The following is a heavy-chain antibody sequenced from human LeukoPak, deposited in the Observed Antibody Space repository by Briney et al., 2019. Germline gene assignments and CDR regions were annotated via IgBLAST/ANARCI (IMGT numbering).Heavy chain of an antibody. V-gene: IGHV4-31*03. CDR3: ASGNSGYDDAYYFDY. CDR1: GGSISSGGYY. D-gene: IGHD5-12*01. Sequence: KASETLSLTCTVSGGSISSGGYYWSWIRQHPGKGLEWIGYIYHSGSTYYNPSLKSRVTISVDTSKNQFSLKLSSVTAADTAVYYCASGNSGYDDAYYFDYWGQGTLVTVSS. J-gene: IGHJ4*02. CDR2: IYHSGST.